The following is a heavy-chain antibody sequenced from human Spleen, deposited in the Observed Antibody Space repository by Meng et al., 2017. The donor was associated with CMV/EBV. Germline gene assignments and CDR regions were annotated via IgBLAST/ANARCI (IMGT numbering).Heavy chain of an antibody. CDR3: ARHYNGAGYLEWFFDY. D-gene: IGHD3-3*01. J-gene: IGHJ4*02. V-gene: IGHV5-51*01. Sequence: GGSLRLSCKAAGYSFTNYWIGWVRQTPGKGLEWMGITKPGDSEIQYSPSFQGQVTISVDKSINTAYLQWGSLRASDTAIFYCARHYNGAGYLEWFFDYWGQGTLVTVSS. CDR2: TKPGDSEI. CDR1: GYSFTNYW.